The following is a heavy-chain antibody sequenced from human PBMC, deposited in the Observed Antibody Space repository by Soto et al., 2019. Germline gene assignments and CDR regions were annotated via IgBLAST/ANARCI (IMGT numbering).Heavy chain of an antibody. V-gene: IGHV3-30-3*01. D-gene: IGHD6-19*01. CDR3: ARDGAVAGSYYYGMDV. J-gene: IGHJ6*02. CDR1: GFTFSSYA. Sequence: GGSLRLSCAASGFTFSSYAMHWVRQAPGKGLEWVAVISYDGSNKYYADSVKGRFTISRDNSKNTLYLQMNSLRAEDTAVYYCARDGAVAGSYYYGMDVWGQGTKVTVYS. CDR2: ISYDGSNK.